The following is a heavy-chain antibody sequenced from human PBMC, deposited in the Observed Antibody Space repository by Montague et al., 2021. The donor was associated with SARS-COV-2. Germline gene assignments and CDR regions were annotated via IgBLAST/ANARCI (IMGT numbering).Heavy chain of an antibody. CDR2: ILHSGST. V-gene: IGHV4-4*02. CDR3: ARDFRGAYNFFDH. CDR1: GGSISGSNW. D-gene: IGHD1-1*01. Sequence: SETLSLTCAVSGGSISGSNWWTWLRQPPGKGLEWIGEILHSGSTNYISSLKSRVTISVDKSKNQFSLKLTSLTAADTAVYYCARDFRGAYNFFDHWGQGALVTVSS. J-gene: IGHJ4*02.